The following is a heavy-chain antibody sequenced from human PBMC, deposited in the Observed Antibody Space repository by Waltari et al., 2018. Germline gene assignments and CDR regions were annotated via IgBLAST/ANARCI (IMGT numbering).Heavy chain of an antibody. V-gene: IGHV3-23*01. J-gene: IGHJ4*02. CDR1: GFTFSNSA. Sequence: EAQLLESGGDFVHPGGSLRLSCVVSGFTFSNSAMSWVRQAPGKGLEWVGGISGSGETTYYAEAVKGRFTISRDNSKNMLYLQMSSLRGDDTAVYYCAREPSSSSSIFDYWGQGTLVTVPS. CDR2: ISGSGETT. D-gene: IGHD6-6*01. CDR3: AREPSSSSSIFDY.